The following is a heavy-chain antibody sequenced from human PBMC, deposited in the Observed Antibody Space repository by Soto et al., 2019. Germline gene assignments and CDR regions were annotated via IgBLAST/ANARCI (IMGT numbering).Heavy chain of an antibody. J-gene: IGHJ5*02. CDR1: GFTFSSYS. D-gene: IGHD6-13*01. V-gene: IGHV3-48*02. CDR2: ISSSSTI. CDR3: ARDQGYSSSWDWFDP. Sequence: EVQLVESGGGLVQPGGSLRLSCAASGFTFSSYSMNWVRQAPGKGLEWVSYISSSSTIYYADSVKGRFTISRDNAKNSLYLQMNSLRDEDTAVYYCARDQGYSSSWDWFDPWGQGTLVTVSS.